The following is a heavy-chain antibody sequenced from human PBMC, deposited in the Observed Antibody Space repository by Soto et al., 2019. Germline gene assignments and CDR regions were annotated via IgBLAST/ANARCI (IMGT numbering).Heavy chain of an antibody. CDR2: IYPGDSDT. J-gene: IGHJ6*02. CDR3: ARQQQLVLSYYYYGMDV. Sequence: PQKIWNRGAEDNCTNYGIGCIRQMNRKGLEWMGIIYPGDSDTRYSPSFQVQVTISDEKSISTAYLKWRSLKASDPAMYYCARQQQLVLSYYYYGMDVWGQGTTVTVSS. V-gene: IGHV5-51*01. D-gene: IGHD6-13*01. CDR1: EDNCTNYG.